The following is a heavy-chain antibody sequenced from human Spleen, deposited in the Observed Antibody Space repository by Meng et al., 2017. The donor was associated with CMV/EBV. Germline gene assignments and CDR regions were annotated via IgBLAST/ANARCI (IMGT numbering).Heavy chain of an antibody. CDR2: ISAYNGDT. CDR3: ASGRRELNY. D-gene: IGHD1-26*01. CDR1: GYPFTSYG. Sequence: QVSFKPSGYPFTSYGISWVRPAPGQGLEWMGWISAYNGDTNYAQKLQGRVTMTTDTSTSTAYMELRSLRSDDTAVYYCASGRRELNYWGQGTLVTVSS. V-gene: IGHV1-18*01. J-gene: IGHJ4*02.